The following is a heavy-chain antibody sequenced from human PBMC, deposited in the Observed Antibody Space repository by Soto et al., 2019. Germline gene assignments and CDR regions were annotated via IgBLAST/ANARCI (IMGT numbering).Heavy chain of an antibody. CDR3: AREDSIIIPAVSDF. J-gene: IGHJ4*02. Sequence: GGSLRLSCTVSGFAFSNYGINWVRQAPGKGLEWVSSISKSDYTYYSDSVTGRFTISRDNAKNSVSLQMNTLRVEDTAVYYCAREDSIIIPAVSDFWGQGTLVTVS. CDR1: GFAFSNYG. V-gene: IGHV3-21*01. D-gene: IGHD2-2*01. CDR2: ISKSDYT.